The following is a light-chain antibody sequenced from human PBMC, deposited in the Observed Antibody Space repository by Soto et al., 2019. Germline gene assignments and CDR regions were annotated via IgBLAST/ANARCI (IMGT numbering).Light chain of an antibody. CDR2: DAS. J-gene: IGKJ1*01. CDR3: QQRSDWPPRT. CDR1: QSISTH. V-gene: IGKV3-11*01. Sequence: EIVLTQSPATVSLSPGEGATLSCRASQSISTHLAWYQQRPGQAPRLLIYDASNRATGIPARFSGSGSGTDFTLTINSLEPEDFAVYYCQQRSDWPPRTFGQGTKVEIK.